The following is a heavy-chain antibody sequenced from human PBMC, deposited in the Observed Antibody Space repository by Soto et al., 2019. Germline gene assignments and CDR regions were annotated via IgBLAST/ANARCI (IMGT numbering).Heavy chain of an antibody. CDR1: GFTFSSYA. CDR2: ISYDGSNK. D-gene: IGHD3-10*01. CDR3: ARARERGPWYGDWFDP. Sequence: QVHLVESGGGVVQPGRSLRLSCAASGFTFSSYAMHWVRQAPGKGLEWVADISYDGSNKNYADSVKGGFTISRDTSKNTGYLQMNSLRAEDTAVYYGARARERGPWYGDWFDPWGKGTLVTVSS. J-gene: IGHJ5*02. V-gene: IGHV3-33*01.